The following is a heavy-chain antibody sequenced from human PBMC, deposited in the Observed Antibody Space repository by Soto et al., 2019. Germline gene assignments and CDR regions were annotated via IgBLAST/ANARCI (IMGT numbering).Heavy chain of an antibody. D-gene: IGHD6-19*01. J-gene: IGHJ5*02. Sequence: ASVKVSCKASGFTFTSSAVQWVRQARGQRLEWIGWIVVGSGNTNYAQKFQERVTITRDMSTSTAYMELSSLRSEDTAVYYCAAKPGGYSSGWYTFDPWGQGTLVTVSS. CDR2: IVVGSGNT. CDR1: GFTFTSSA. V-gene: IGHV1-58*01. CDR3: AAKPGGYSSGWYTFDP.